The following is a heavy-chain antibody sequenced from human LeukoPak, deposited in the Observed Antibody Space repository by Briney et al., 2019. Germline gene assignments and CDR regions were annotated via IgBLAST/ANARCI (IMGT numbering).Heavy chain of an antibody. D-gene: IGHD6-19*01. J-gene: IGHJ4*02. CDR1: GFTFSSYW. CDR2: IKQDGNEK. CDR3: ARTGGSSGWYSPALLKYYFDY. V-gene: IGHV3-7*01. Sequence: GGSLRLSCAASGFTFSSYWMSWVRQAPGKGLEWVANIKQDGNEKYYVDSVKDRFTTSRDNAKNSLYLQMNSLRAEDTAVYYCARTGGSSGWYSPALLKYYFDYWGQGTLSPSPQ.